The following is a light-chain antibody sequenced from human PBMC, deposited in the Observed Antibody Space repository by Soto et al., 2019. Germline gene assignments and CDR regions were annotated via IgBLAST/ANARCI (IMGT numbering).Light chain of an antibody. Sequence: DIQMTQSPSTLSASVGHTVTITCRASQDVRSDLGWYQHKPGKPPKRLIYAASRLQGGVPSRFSGSGSGTEFTLTIGSLQPEDSATYYCLQHDSFPYTFGQGTRLEI. J-gene: IGKJ2*01. CDR1: QDVRSD. CDR2: AAS. V-gene: IGKV1-17*01. CDR3: LQHDSFPYT.